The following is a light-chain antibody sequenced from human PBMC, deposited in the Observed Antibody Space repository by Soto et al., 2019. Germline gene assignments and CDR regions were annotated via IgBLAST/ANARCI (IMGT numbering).Light chain of an antibody. Sequence: EIVLTQSPGTLSLSPGERATLSCRASQSVDSNYLAWFQQKPGQAPRLLIFGASNRATGIPDRFSGSGSGTDFTLTISRLEPEDFAVYYCQQYGSSPLITFGQGTRL. V-gene: IGKV3-20*01. CDR1: QSVDSNY. CDR2: GAS. CDR3: QQYGSSPLIT. J-gene: IGKJ5*01.